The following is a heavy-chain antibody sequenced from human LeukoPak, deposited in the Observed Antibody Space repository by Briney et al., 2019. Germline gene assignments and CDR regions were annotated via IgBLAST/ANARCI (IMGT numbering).Heavy chain of an antibody. Sequence: SETLSLTCTVSGGSVSSGSYYWSWIRQPPGKGLEWIGSIYYSGKTYYNPSLKSRVTMSIDTSKNQFALNLSSVTAADTAVYYCKAVAGVPGSYWYFDLWGRGTLVTVSS. J-gene: IGHJ2*01. CDR2: IYYSGKT. CDR3: KAVAGVPGSYWYFDL. V-gene: IGHV4-39*01. CDR1: GGSVSSGSYY. D-gene: IGHD6-19*01.